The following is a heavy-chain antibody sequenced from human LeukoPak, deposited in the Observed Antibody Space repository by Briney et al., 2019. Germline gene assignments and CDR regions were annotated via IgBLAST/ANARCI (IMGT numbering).Heavy chain of an antibody. Sequence: PGGSLRLSCAASGFTFRSYSMNWVRQAPGKGLEWVSSISSSSNYIHYADSLKGRFTISRDNANNSLYLQMNSLRAEDTAVYYCARVGTRADWGQGTLVTVSS. CDR3: ARVGTRAD. D-gene: IGHD1-1*01. V-gene: IGHV3-21*01. CDR1: GFTFRSYS. CDR2: ISSSSNYI. J-gene: IGHJ4*02.